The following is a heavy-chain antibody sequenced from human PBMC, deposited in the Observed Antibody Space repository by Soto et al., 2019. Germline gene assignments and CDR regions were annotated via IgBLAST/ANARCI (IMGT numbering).Heavy chain of an antibody. V-gene: IGHV4-39*01. Sequence: TSETLSLTGTVSVSSINSSGYYWGWILQPPGKGLEWIGSIFYGVSTYYNPSLKSRVTVSVDTSKDQFSLNLRSVTAADTAVYYCARLPSRHLVDYWGQGTLVSVSS. CDR3: ARLPSRHLVDY. CDR1: VSSINSSGYY. J-gene: IGHJ4*02. CDR2: IFYGVST. D-gene: IGHD3-3*02.